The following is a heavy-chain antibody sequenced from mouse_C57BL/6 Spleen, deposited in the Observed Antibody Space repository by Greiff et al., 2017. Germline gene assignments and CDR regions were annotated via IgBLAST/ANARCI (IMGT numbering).Heavy chain of an antibody. CDR1: GYSITSGYY. Sequence: EVKLMESGPGLVKPSQSLSLTCSVTGYSITSGYYWNWIRQFPGNKLEWMGYISYDGSNNYNPSLKNRISITRDTSKNQFFLKLNSVTTEDTATYYCARGWDVWYFDVWGTGTTVTVSS. D-gene: IGHD4-1*01. CDR2: ISYDGSN. CDR3: ARGWDVWYFDV. V-gene: IGHV3-6*01. J-gene: IGHJ1*03.